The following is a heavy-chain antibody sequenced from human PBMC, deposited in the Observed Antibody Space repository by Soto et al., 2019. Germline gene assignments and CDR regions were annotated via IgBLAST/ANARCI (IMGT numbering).Heavy chain of an antibody. CDR3: AKGGYYYDTSGPTFEY. Sequence: EVPLLESGGDLVQPGGSLRLSCAAFGFTFSSCAMSWGRQAPGKGLEWVSSISGSGGTSYYADSVKGRFTLSRDNSKNTRCLQMNSLRAADTAVYYCAKGGYYYDTSGPTFEYWGEGTLVTVSS. CDR2: ISGSGGTS. D-gene: IGHD3-22*01. CDR1: GFTFSSCA. V-gene: IGHV3-23*01. J-gene: IGHJ4*02.